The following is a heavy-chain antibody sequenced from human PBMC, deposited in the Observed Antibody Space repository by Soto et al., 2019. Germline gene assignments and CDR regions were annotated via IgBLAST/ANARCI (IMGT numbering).Heavy chain of an antibody. D-gene: IGHD6-19*01. V-gene: IGHV3-30*03. J-gene: IGHJ4*02. Sequence: QVQLVESGGGVVQPGRSLRLSCAASGFTFSSYGMHWVRQAPGKGLEWVAVISYDGSNKYYADSVKGRFTISRDNSKNTLNLQMNSLRAEDTAVYYCATEPAYSSGWYYFDYWGQGTLVTVSS. CDR3: ATEPAYSSGWYYFDY. CDR2: ISYDGSNK. CDR1: GFTFSSYG.